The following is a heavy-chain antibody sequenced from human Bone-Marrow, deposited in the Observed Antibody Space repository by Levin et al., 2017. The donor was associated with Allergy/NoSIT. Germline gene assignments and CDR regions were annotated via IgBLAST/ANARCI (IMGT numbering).Heavy chain of an antibody. V-gene: IGHV1-69*06. D-gene: IGHD1-7*01. CDR1: GGTFSSYA. Sequence: SVKVSCKASGGTFSSYAISWVRQAPGQGLEWMGGIIPIFGTANYAQKFQGRVTITADKSTSTAYMELSSLRSEDTAVYYCASGDPVAYNWNYFGYYYYGMDVWGQGTTVTVSS. CDR3: ASGDPVAYNWNYFGYYYYGMDV. CDR2: IIPIFGTA. J-gene: IGHJ6*02.